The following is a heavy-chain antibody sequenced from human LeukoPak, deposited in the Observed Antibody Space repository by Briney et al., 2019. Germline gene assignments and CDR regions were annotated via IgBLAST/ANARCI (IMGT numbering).Heavy chain of an antibody. CDR2: INTAGNA. CDR3: VRASRGFDY. D-gene: IGHD2/OR15-2a*01. CDR1: GFTFRSYD. Sequence: GGSLRLSCAASGFTFRSYDMHWVRQVTGKGLEWVSAINTAGNAYYPGSVKGRFTISRENAKNSLYLQMNSLRAEDPAVYYCVRASRGFDYWGQGTLVTVSS. J-gene: IGHJ4*02. V-gene: IGHV3-13*01.